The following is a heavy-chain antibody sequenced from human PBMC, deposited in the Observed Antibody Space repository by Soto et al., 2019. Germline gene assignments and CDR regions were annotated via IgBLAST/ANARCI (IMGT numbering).Heavy chain of an antibody. CDR2: INPNSGGT. CDR3: AREVVVVPAAPYRTSSDYGMDV. V-gene: IGHV1-2*04. CDR1: GYTFTGYY. Sequence: GASVKLSCKASGYTFTGYYMHWVRQAPGQGLEWMGWINPNSGGTNYAQKFQGWVTMTRDTSISTAYMELSRLRSDDTAVYYCAREVVVVPAAPYRTSSDYGMDVWGQGTTVTVSS. D-gene: IGHD2-2*01. J-gene: IGHJ6*02.